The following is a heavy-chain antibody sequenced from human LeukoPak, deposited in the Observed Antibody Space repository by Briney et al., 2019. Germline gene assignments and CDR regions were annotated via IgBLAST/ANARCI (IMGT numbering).Heavy chain of an antibody. CDR1: GFDFSVYN. Sequence: GGSLRISCEASGFDFSVYNVHWVRQAPGKSLEWISCISGTSGTIFYADSVRGRFTISRDNANNSLYLQMNSLTVEDTALYYCARDFSPDASDIWGQGTMVTVSS. CDR2: ISGTSGTI. J-gene: IGHJ3*02. V-gene: IGHV3-48*01. CDR3: ARDFSPDASDI. D-gene: IGHD3-3*02.